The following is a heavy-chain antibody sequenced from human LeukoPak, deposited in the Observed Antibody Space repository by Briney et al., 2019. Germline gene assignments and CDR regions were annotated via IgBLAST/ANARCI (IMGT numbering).Heavy chain of an antibody. CDR2: ISYDGSNK. Sequence: GGSLRLSCAASGFTFSTYGMHWVRQAPGKGLEWVAVISYDGSNKYYVDSVKGRFTVSRDNSKNTLYLQMNSLRAEDTAVYYCAKGVGGYFDWLSIDYWGQGTLVTVSP. CDR3: AKGVGGYFDWLSIDY. V-gene: IGHV3-30*18. CDR1: GFTFSTYG. D-gene: IGHD3-9*01. J-gene: IGHJ4*02.